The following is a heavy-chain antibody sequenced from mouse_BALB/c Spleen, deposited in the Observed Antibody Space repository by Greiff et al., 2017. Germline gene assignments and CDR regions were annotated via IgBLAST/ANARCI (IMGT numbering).Heavy chain of an antibody. CDR3: ARALLVDY. J-gene: IGHJ2*01. CDR1: GISITTGNYR. CDR2: IYYSGTI. Sequence: EVKVVESGPGLVKPSQTVSLTCTVTGISITTGNYRWSWIRQFPGNNLEWIGYIYYSGTITYNPSLTSRTTITRDTSKNQFFLEMNSLTAEDTATYYCARALLVDYWGQGTTLTVSS. V-gene: IGHV3-5*02.